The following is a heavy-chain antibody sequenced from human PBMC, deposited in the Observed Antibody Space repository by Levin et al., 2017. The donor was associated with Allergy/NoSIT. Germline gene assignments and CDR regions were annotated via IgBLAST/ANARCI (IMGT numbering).Heavy chain of an antibody. CDR1: GFTFDDYA. D-gene: IGHD2-8*01. CDR2: ISWDSGTM. J-gene: IGHJ6*02. V-gene: IGHV3-9*01. Sequence: GGSLRLSCAASGFTFDDYAMHWVRQAPGKGLEWVSGISWDSGTMGYADSVRGRLTIYRDNAKNTLYLQMNSLSAEDTALYYCAKDMVRSCRNGICQTPRYYYGLDGWGQGTTVTVSS. CDR3: AKDMVRSCRNGICQTPRYYYGLDG.